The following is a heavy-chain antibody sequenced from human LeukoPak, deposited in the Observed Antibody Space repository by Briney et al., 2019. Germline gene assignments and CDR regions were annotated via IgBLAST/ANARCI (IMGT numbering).Heavy chain of an antibody. CDR3: ARQPRGTTWFDP. Sequence: SETLSLTCTVSGGSISSYYWGWIRQPPGKGLEWIGSIYYSGSTYYNPSLKSRVTISVDTSKNQCSLKLSSVTAADTAVYYCARQPRGTTWFDPWGQGTLVTVSS. D-gene: IGHD1-1*01. CDR1: GGSISSYY. J-gene: IGHJ5*02. V-gene: IGHV4-39*01. CDR2: IYYSGST.